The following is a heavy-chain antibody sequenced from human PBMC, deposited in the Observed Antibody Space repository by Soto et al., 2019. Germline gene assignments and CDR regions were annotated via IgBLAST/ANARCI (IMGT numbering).Heavy chain of an antibody. V-gene: IGHV4-39*07. CDR3: AIVTYYYDSSLFDY. D-gene: IGHD3-22*01. Sequence: SETLSLTCTVSGGSISSSSYYWGWIRQPPGKGLEWIGSIYYSGSTNYNPSLKSRVTISVDTSKNQFSLKLSSVTAADTAVYYCAIVTYYYDSSLFDYWGQGTLVPVSS. CDR1: GGSISSSSYY. J-gene: IGHJ4*02. CDR2: IYYSGST.